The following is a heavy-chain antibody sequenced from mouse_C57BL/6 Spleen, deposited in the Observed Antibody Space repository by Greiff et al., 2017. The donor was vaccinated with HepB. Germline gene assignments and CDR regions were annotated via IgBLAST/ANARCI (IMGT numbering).Heavy chain of an antibody. CDR3: ARDYYSNPAWFAY. J-gene: IGHJ3*01. CDR1: GYTFTDHT. CDR2: IYPRDGST. D-gene: IGHD2-5*01. Sequence: LVESDAELVKPGASVKISCKVSGYTFTDHTIHWMKQRPEQGLEWIGYIYPRDGSTKYNEKFKGKATLTADKSSSTAYMQLNSLTSEDSAVYFCARDYYSNPAWFAYWGQGTLVTVSA. V-gene: IGHV1-78*01.